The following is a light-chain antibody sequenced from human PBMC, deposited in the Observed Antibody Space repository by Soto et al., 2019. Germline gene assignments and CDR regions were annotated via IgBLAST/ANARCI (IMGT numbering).Light chain of an antibody. CDR1: QSIHTS. Sequence: VLTQSPATLSLSPGERATLSCRASQSIHTSLAWYQQKPGQPPRLVVYDSTLRANGVPDRFGGSRSGTEFTLTINSLEPEDFEVYYCQQRNVWPPITFGQGTRLEI. J-gene: IGKJ5*01. CDR2: DST. CDR3: QQRNVWPPIT. V-gene: IGKV3-11*01.